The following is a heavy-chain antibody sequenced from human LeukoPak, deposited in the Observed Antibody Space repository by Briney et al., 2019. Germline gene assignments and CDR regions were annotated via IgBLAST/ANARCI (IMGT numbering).Heavy chain of an antibody. Sequence: PGGSLRLSCAASGFTFSDYYMSWIRQAPGKGLEWVSSISSSSSYIYYADSVKGRFTISRDNAKNSLYLQMNSLRAEDTAVYYCARLGYCSSTSCYHYYYYYGMDVWGQGTTVTVSS. CDR1: GFTFSDYY. CDR2: ISSSSSYI. J-gene: IGHJ6*02. V-gene: IGHV3-11*06. D-gene: IGHD2-2*01. CDR3: ARLGYCSSTSCYHYYYYYGMDV.